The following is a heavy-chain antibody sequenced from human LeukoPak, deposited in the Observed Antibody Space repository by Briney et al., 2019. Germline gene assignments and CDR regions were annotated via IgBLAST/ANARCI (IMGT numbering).Heavy chain of an antibody. V-gene: IGHV3-21*01. J-gene: IGHJ3*02. D-gene: IGHD3-22*01. CDR3: ARGGRGYEDAFDI. CDR2: ISSSRIYI. CDR1: GFTFSSYT. Sequence: GGSLRLSCAASGFTFSSYTMNWVRQAPGKGLEWVSSISSSRIYIYYADSVKGRFTISRDNAKNSLYLQMNSLRAEDTAVYYCARGGRGYEDAFDIWGEGTMVTVSS.